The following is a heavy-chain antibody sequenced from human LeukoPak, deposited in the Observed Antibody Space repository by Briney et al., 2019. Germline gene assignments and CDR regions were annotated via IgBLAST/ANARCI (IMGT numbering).Heavy chain of an antibody. Sequence: SETLSLTCTVSGGSISSYYWSWIRQPPGKGLEWIGYIYYSGSTNYNPSLKSRVTISVDTSKNQFSLKLSSVTAADTAVYYCARGSESPSGYYYYYYGMDVWGQGTTVTVSS. V-gene: IGHV4-59*01. J-gene: IGHJ6*02. CDR1: GGSISSYY. CDR3: ARGSESPSGYYYYYYGMDV. CDR2: IYYSGST. D-gene: IGHD6-6*01.